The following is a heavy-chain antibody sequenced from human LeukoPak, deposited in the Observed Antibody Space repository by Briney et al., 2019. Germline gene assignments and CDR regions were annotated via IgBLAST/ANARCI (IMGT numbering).Heavy chain of an antibody. CDR1: RFTFDDYG. Sequence: GGSLRLSCAASRFTFDDYGMHWVRQVPGKGLEWVSLISGDGSSTYYADSVKGRFTISRDNSKNSLYLQMNSLRTEDTALYYCAKDAYSSGWYYFDSWGQGTLVTVSS. V-gene: IGHV3-43*02. D-gene: IGHD6-19*01. CDR2: ISGDGSST. J-gene: IGHJ4*02. CDR3: AKDAYSSGWYYFDS.